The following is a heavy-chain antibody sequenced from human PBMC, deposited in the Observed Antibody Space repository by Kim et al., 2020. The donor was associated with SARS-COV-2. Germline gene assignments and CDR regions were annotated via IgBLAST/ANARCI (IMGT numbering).Heavy chain of an antibody. J-gene: IGHJ4*02. D-gene: IGHD3-3*01. CDR3: ARVRPIWSGFFDY. V-gene: IGHV3-30*01. Sequence: YADSVKGRFTISRDNSKNTLYLQMNSLRAEDTAVYYCARVRPIWSGFFDYWGQGTLVTVSS.